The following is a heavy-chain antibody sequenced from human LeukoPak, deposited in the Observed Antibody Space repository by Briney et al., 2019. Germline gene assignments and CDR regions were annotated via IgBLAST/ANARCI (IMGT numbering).Heavy chain of an antibody. Sequence: GGSLRLSCAASGFTFSSYAMSWVRQAPGKGLEWVSAISGSGGSTYYADSVKGRFTISRDNSKNTLYLQMNSLRAEDTAVYYCAKSGYDNVWGSYRNYFDYWGRGTLVTVSS. V-gene: IGHV3-23*01. CDR1: GFTFSSYA. CDR2: ISGSGGST. J-gene: IGHJ4*02. CDR3: AKSGYDNVWGSYRNYFDY. D-gene: IGHD3-16*02.